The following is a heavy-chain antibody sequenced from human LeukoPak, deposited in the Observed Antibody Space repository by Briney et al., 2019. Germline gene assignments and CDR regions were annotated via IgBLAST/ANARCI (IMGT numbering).Heavy chain of an antibody. D-gene: IGHD4-17*01. CDR2: IKHDGSEK. CDR3: ARYYGDSNFDY. CDR1: GFTFRTYT. Sequence: TGGSLRLSCAASGFTFRTYTRSSLRQAPGEGREGVANIKHDGSEKYYVDSLKGRFTISIDNAKNSLYLQMNSLRAEATAVYYCARYYGDSNFDYWGQGTLVTVSS. J-gene: IGHJ4*02. V-gene: IGHV3-7*01.